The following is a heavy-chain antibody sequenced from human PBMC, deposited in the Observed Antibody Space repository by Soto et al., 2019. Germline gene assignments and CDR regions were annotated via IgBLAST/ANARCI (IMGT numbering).Heavy chain of an antibody. CDR3: EKALLGPGGANGMGV. CDR1: GFTFSSYG. CDR2: ISYDGSNK. Sequence: QVQLVESGGGVVQPGRSLRLSCAASGFTFSSYGMHWVRQAPGKGLEWVAGISYDGSNKYYADSVKGRFTISRDNPNTTLYHQTKSLRDEETAVYYCEKALLGPGGANGMGVWCPGTKVSVS. J-gene: IGHJ6*02. V-gene: IGHV3-30*18. D-gene: IGHD1-26*01.